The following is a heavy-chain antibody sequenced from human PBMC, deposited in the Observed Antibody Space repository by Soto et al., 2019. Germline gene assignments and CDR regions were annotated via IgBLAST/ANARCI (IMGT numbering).Heavy chain of an antibody. J-gene: IGHJ5*02. CDR3: AKARDWFDP. V-gene: IGHV1-46*01. CDR2: INPNGGST. Sequence: QVQLVQSGPEVKKPGASVKISCKASGSTFITYYIHWVRQAPGQGLEWMGVINPNGGSTDYAQKFQGRVTMTRDTSTSTVYLELSSLRSEDTAVYYCAKARDWFDPWGQGTLVTVSS. CDR1: GSTFITYY.